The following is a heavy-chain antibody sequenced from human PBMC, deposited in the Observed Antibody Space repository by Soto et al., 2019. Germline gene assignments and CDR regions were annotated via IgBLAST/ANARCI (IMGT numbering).Heavy chain of an antibody. CDR3: ARGRYGDY. CDR1: GYGFTTYG. Sequence: QVHLVQSGAEVKKPGASVKVSCKGSGYGFTTYGITWVRQAPGQGLDWMAWISAHNGNTNYAQKLQGRVTVTRDTSTSTAYMELRSLRSDDKAVYYCARGRYGDYWGQGALVTVSS. D-gene: IGHD1-1*01. J-gene: IGHJ4*02. CDR2: ISAHNGNT. V-gene: IGHV1-18*01.